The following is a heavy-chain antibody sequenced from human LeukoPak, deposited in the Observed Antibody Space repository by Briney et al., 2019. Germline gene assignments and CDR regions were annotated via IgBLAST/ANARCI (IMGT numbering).Heavy chain of an antibody. Sequence: SETLSLTCTVSGYSISSGYYWGWIRQPPGKGLEWIGSIYHSGSTYYNPSLKSRVTISVDRSKNQFSLKLSSVTAADTAVYYCASQYCSGGSCYSNPFDYWGQGTLVTVSS. CDR3: ASQYCSGGSCYSNPFDY. J-gene: IGHJ4*02. D-gene: IGHD2-15*01. CDR1: GYSISSGYY. V-gene: IGHV4-38-2*02. CDR2: IYHSGST.